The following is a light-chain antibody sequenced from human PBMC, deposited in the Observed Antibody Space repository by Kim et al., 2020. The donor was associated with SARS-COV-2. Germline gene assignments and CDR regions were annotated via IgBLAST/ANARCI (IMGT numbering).Light chain of an antibody. Sequence: QSVLTQPPSVSGAPGQRVTISCTGSSSNIGAGYDVQWHQQLPGTASKRLIYGNSNRPSGDPDRFSGSKSGTSASLAITGLQAEDEADHYCQSYDSSLNGSKLFCGGTQLTVL. CDR1: SSNIGAGYD. V-gene: IGLV1-40*01. CDR2: GNS. J-gene: IGLJ3*02. CDR3: QSYDSSLNGSKL.